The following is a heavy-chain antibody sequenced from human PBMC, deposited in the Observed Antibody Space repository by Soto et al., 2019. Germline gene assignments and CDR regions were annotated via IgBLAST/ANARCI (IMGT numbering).Heavy chain of an antibody. CDR1: GYTFNIYG. Sequence: QVQLVQSGVEVKKPGASVKVSCKASGYTFNIYGISWVRQAPGQGLEWLGWISAYNGQTKDAQKFQGRVFMTTDTSTTTANMELRSLRSDDTAVYYCARDYGNTGGMDVWGQGTTVTVSS. CDR2: ISAYNGQT. V-gene: IGHV1-18*01. D-gene: IGHD4-4*01. CDR3: ARDYGNTGGMDV. J-gene: IGHJ6*02.